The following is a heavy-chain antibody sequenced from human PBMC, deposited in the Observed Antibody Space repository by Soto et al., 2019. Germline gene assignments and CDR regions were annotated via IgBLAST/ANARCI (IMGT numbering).Heavy chain of an antibody. J-gene: IGHJ4*02. Sequence: PGESLKISCKGSGYSFTSHWIAWVRQMPGKGLEWMGMIYPSDSDARYSPSFQGQVTISADKSISTAYLQWSSLKASDTAMYYCARRISSFDYGHFDYWGQGTLVTVS. CDR2: IYPSDSDA. CDR3: ARRISSFDYGHFDY. V-gene: IGHV5-51*01. D-gene: IGHD3-10*01. CDR1: GYSFTSHW.